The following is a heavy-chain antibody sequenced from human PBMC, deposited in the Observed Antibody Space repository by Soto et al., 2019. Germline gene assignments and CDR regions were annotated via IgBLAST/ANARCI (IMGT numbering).Heavy chain of an antibody. D-gene: IGHD5-12*01. CDR3: AREGVYSGYDSDEWGGYFDY. CDR1: GFTFSSYG. Sequence: GGSMRLSCAASGFTFSSYGMHWVRQAPGKGLEWVAVIWYDGSNKYYADSVKGRFTISRDNSKNTLYLQMNSLRAEDTAVYYCAREGVYSGYDSDEWGGYFDYWGQGTLVTVSS. CDR2: IWYDGSNK. J-gene: IGHJ4*02. V-gene: IGHV3-33*01.